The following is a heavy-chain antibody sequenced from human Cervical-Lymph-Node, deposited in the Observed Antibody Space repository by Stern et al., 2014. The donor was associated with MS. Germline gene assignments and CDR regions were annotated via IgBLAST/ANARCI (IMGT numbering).Heavy chain of an antibody. V-gene: IGHV4-31*03. CDR3: ARSRYCTSTSCYIGH. D-gene: IGHD2-2*02. Sequence: QVQLVESGPGLVQPSQTLSLTCTVSGASISSGVSYWTWIRPHPGKGLEWLGYIYSSGYSYYNPSLKLRVTVSVDTSASQFSLTLSAVTAADTAVYYCARSRYCTSTSCYIGHWGQGTLVTVSS. CDR1: GASISSGVSY. J-gene: IGHJ5*02. CDR2: IYSSGYS.